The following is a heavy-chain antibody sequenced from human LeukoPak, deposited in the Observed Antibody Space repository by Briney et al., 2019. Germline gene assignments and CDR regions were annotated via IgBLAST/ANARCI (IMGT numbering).Heavy chain of an antibody. CDR1: GGTFSSYA. CDR2: IIPIFGIA. CDR3: ARDKAAVVVPAATIDY. D-gene: IGHD2-2*01. V-gene: IGHV1-69*04. Sequence: ASVKVSCKASGGTFSSYAISWVRQAPGQGLEWMGRIIPIFGIANYAQKFQGRVTMTTDTSTSTAYMELRSLRSDDTAVYYCARDKAAVVVPAATIDYWGQGTLVTVSS. J-gene: IGHJ4*02.